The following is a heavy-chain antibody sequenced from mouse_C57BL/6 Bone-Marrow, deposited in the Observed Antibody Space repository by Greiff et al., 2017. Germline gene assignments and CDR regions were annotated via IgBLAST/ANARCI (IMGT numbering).Heavy chain of an antibody. CDR1: GYTFTSYW. CDR2: IDPSDSYT. J-gene: IGHJ3*01. V-gene: IGHV1-50*01. Sequence: VQLQQPGAELVKPGASVKLSCKASGYTFTSYWMQWVKQRPGQGLEWIGEIDPSDSYTNYNQKFKGKATLTVDTSSSTAYMQLSSLTSEDSAVSYCARGPYYYGSSYWFAYWGQGTLVTVSA. D-gene: IGHD1-1*01. CDR3: ARGPYYYGSSYWFAY.